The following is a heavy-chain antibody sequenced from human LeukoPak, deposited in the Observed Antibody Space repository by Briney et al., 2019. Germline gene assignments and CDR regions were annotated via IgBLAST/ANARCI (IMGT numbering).Heavy chain of an antibody. CDR3: AKDRDYTSYGYYFDY. CDR2: IGAGGTFT. CDR1: GFTFSSYA. D-gene: IGHD4-11*01. Sequence: GGSLRLSCTASGFTFSSYAMNWVRQAPGKGLEWVSGIGAGGTFTYYADSVKGRFTISGDNSRNTLYLQINSLRADDTAVYYCAKDRDYTSYGYYFDYWGQGTLVTVSS. J-gene: IGHJ4*02. V-gene: IGHV3-23*01.